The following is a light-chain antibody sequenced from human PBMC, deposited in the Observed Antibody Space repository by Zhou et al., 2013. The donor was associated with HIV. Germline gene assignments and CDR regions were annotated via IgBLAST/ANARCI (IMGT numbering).Light chain of an antibody. V-gene: IGKV1D-16*01. CDR2: AAS. CDR1: HDISTW. CDR3: QQYHSSSQT. J-gene: IGKJ1*01. Sequence: DIQMTQSPSYVSASVGDRVTITCRASHDISTWLAWYQQKPGKAPILLIYAASNLHDGVPARFSGSGSGTHFTLTINSLQPEDFATYYCQQYHSSSQTFGQGTKVDIK.